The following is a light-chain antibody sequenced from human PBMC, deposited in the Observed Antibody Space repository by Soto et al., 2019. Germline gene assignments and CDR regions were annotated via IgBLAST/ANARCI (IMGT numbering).Light chain of an antibody. Sequence: EIVMTQSPANLSVSPGERATLSCRTSQSVSDNLAWYQQKPGQAPRLLIYGASTRATGIPARFSGSGSGTEFTLTIGSLQSEDFAVYYCQQYNNWPLTFGGGTKVDIK. CDR2: GAS. V-gene: IGKV3-15*01. J-gene: IGKJ4*01. CDR1: QSVSDN. CDR3: QQYNNWPLT.